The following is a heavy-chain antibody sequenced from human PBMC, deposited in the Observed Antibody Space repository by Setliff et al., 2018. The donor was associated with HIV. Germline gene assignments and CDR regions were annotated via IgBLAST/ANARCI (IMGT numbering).Heavy chain of an antibody. CDR3: ASPFGVVTLNYYYYMDV. CDR1: GGTFSSYA. V-gene: IGHV1-69*05. CDR2: VIPISGTV. D-gene: IGHD3-3*01. J-gene: IGHJ6*03. Sequence: SVKVSCKASGGTFSSYAISWVRQAPGQGLEWMGGVIPISGTVNYAQKFWGRVTITTHESTSTAYMELSSLRSEDTAVYYCASPFGVVTLNYYYYMDVWGKGTTVTVSS.